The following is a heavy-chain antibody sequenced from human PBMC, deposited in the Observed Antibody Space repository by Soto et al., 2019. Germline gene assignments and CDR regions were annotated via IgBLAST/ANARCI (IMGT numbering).Heavy chain of an antibody. CDR1: GYTFTSYC. D-gene: IGHD6-6*01. J-gene: IGHJ6*02. CDR2: ISAYNGNT. CDR3: ARDEDSSSPEYYYYYYGMDV. V-gene: IGHV1-18*04. Sequence: ASVKVSCKASGYTFTSYCISWVLQAPGQGLEWMGWISAYNGNTNYAQKLQGRVTMTTDTSTSTAYMELRSLRSDDTAVYYCARDEDSSSPEYYYYYYGMDVWGQGTTVTVSS.